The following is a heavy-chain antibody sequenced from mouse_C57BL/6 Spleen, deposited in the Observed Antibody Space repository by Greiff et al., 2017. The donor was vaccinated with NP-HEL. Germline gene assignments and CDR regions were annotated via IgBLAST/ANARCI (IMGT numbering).Heavy chain of an antibody. CDR3: ASYGWDDWYFGG. V-gene: IGHV1-64*01. Sequence: QVQLQQPGAELVKPGASVKLSCKASGYTFTSYWMHWVKQRPGQGLEWIGMINPNSGSTNYNEKFKSKATLTVDKSYSTAYMQLSSLTSEDSAVYYGASYGWDDWYFGGWGTGTTVTASS. D-gene: IGHD4-1*01. CDR1: GYTFTSYW. CDR2: INPNSGST. J-gene: IGHJ1*03.